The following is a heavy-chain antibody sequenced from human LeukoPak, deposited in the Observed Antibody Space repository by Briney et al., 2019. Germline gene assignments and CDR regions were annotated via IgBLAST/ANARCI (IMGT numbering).Heavy chain of an antibody. Sequence: GILRLSCEASGFSFSTYAMNWVRQAPGKGLEWVANIKQDGSEKYYVDSVKGRFTISRDNAKNSLYLQMNSLRAEDTAVYYCARALYYYYMDVWGKGTTVTISS. V-gene: IGHV3-7*04. CDR1: GFSFSTYA. CDR3: ARALYYYYMDV. J-gene: IGHJ6*03. CDR2: IKQDGSEK.